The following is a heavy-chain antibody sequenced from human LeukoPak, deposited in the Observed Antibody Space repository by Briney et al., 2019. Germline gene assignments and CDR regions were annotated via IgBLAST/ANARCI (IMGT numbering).Heavy chain of an antibody. J-gene: IGHJ4*02. Sequence: ASVKVSCKASGYTFTSYGISWVRQAPGQGLEWMGWISAYNGNTNSAQRFQGRVTITRNTSISTAYMELSSLRSEDTAVYYCARGFYDFWSGPGIGYWGQGTLVTVSS. CDR2: ISAYNGNT. CDR3: ARGFYDFWSGPGIGY. V-gene: IGHV1-18*01. CDR1: GYTFTSYG. D-gene: IGHD3-3*01.